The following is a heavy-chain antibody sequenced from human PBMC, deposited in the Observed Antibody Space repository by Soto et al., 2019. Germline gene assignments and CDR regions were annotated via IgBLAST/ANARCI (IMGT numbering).Heavy chain of an antibody. Sequence: SGPTLVNPTQTLTLTCTFSGFSLTSGVGVGWIRQPPGKALEWLALIYWDDDKRYRPSLWSRLTITKDTSKNQVVLTLTNVDPVDTATYYCAHTRYDYGEYWFAPWGQGTLVTVS. CDR2: IYWDDDK. CDR1: GFSLTSGVG. V-gene: IGHV2-5*02. CDR3: AHTRYDYGEYWFAP. J-gene: IGHJ5*02. D-gene: IGHD3-16*01.